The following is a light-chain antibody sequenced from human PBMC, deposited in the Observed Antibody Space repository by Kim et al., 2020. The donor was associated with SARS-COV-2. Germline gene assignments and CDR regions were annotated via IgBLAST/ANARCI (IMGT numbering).Light chain of an antibody. CDR2: SDN. J-gene: IGLJ3*02. V-gene: IGLV1-44*01. CDR1: RSNIGGNT. Sequence: QSVLTQPPSASGTPGQRVTISCSGTRSNIGGNTVNWYQHLPGTAPKLLIYSDNQRPSGVPDRFSGSKSGTSASLAISGLQSEDEADYYCAAWDDSLNGPVFGGGTKLTVL. CDR3: AAWDDSLNGPV.